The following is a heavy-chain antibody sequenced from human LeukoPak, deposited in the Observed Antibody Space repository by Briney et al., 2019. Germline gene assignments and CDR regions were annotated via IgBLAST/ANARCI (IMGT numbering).Heavy chain of an antibody. V-gene: IGHV3-43D*03. D-gene: IGHD1-26*01. J-gene: IGHJ4*02. Sequence: GGSLRLSCAASGFTFDDYAMHWVRQAPGKGLEWVSLISWDGGSIYYADSVKGRFTISRDNSKNSLYLQMNSLRAEDTALYYCAKDKSGSSGYFDYWGQGTLVTVSS. CDR2: ISWDGGSI. CDR3: AKDKSGSSGYFDY. CDR1: GFTFDDYA.